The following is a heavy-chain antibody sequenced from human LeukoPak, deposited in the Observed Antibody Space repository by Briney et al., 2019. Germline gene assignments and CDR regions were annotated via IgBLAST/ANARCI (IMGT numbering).Heavy chain of an antibody. CDR3: ARGVGAYYMDV. V-gene: IGHV4-61*02. CDR2: INTSGTT. D-gene: IGHD1-26*01. Sequence: SETLSLTCTVSGASISSGSNSWGWIRQPAGKGLEWIGRINTSGTTNYNPSLKSRVTMSIDTSKNQFSLKLSSVTAADTAVYYCARGVGAYYMDVWGKGTTVTISS. J-gene: IGHJ6*03. CDR1: GASISSGSNS.